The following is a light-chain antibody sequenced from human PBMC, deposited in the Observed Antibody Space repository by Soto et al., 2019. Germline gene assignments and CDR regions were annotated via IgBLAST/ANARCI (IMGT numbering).Light chain of an antibody. J-gene: IGKJ1*01. CDR3: QQYYSTPRT. Sequence: IQMTQSPSSLSASVGDRVTMTCRASQTISSYLNWYQQKPGKAPNLLIYAASSLQSGVPSRFSGSGSGTDFTLTINSLQPEDFAIYYCQQYYSTPRTFGQGTKVEIK. CDR1: QTISSY. CDR2: AAS. V-gene: IGKV1-39*01.